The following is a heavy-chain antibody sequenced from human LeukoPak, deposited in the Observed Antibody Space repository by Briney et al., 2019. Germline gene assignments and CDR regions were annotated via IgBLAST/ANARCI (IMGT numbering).Heavy chain of an antibody. CDR3: ARGDKGGFRSDY. J-gene: IGHJ4*02. CDR2: IYHSRST. V-gene: IGHV4-38-2*02. D-gene: IGHD2-15*01. Sequence: ETLSLTCTVSCYSIRRGYYWGWIRQPPGKGLEGMGSIYHSRSTYHNPSLKSRATISVDTSKNHFSLKLSSVTAADTAVYHCARGDKGGFRSDYWGKGTLVTVPS. CDR1: CYSIRRGYY.